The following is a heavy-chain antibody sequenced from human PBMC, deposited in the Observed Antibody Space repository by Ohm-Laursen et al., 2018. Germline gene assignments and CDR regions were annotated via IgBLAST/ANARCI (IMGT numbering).Heavy chain of an antibody. CDR3: ASGLYSNSWFIEEDY. CDR2: ISSLGRYI. D-gene: IGHD6-13*01. Sequence: SLRLSCTASGFTISSYSMNWVRQAPGKGLEWVSFISSLGRYIYYADSVKGRFTISRDTVKNALYLQMNSLRAEDTAVYYCASGLYSNSWFIEEDYWGQGTLVPVSS. J-gene: IGHJ4*02. CDR1: GFTISSYS. V-gene: IGHV3-21*01.